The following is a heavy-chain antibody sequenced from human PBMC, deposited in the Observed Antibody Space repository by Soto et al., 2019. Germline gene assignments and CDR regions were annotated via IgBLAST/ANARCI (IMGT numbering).Heavy chain of an antibody. CDR3: AKTPGVITVISAFDH. J-gene: IGHJ4*02. V-gene: IGHV3-23*01. CDR1: GFTFSKHA. D-gene: IGHD2-21*01. Sequence: GWSLRLCCVASGFTFSKHALAGFLQDPGKGLEWVSAISGSGASTYDSDSVKGRFIISRDNSNNTLYLQMNSLKAEDTAVYYCAKTPGVITVISAFDHWGQGTPVTVSS. CDR2: ISGSGAST.